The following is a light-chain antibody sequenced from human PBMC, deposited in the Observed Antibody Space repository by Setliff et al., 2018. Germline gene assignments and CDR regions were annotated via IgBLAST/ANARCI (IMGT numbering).Light chain of an antibody. Sequence: YELTQPPSVSVAPGKAATITCGGDNIGRKTVHWYQQKPGQAPLLIMYNNDDRSSGIPERFSGSNSGNTATLTIRWVEAGDEADYYCQVWDINTDHVVFGGGTKVTVL. CDR2: NND. J-gene: IGLJ2*01. CDR3: QVWDINTDHVV. V-gene: IGLV3-21*04. CDR1: NIGRKT.